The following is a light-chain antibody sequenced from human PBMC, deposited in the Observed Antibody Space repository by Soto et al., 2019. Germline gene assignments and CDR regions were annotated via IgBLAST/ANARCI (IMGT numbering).Light chain of an antibody. CDR3: MQPLQSWT. V-gene: IGKV2-28*01. CDR1: QSLLHSNGYNY. CDR2: LGS. Sequence: DIVMTQSPLSLPVTPGEPASISCRSSQSLLHSNGYNYLDWYLQKPGQSPQLLIYLGSNRTSGVPDRFSGSGSGRDFTLKISRVEAEDVGVYYFMQPLQSWTFGQGTKV. J-gene: IGKJ1*01.